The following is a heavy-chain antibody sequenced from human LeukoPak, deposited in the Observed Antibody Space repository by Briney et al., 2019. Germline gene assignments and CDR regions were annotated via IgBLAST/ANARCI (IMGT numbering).Heavy chain of an antibody. CDR3: ARMGVVGNPFDY. CDR2: INHSGST. CDR1: GGSFSGYY. V-gene: IGHV4-34*01. J-gene: IGHJ4*02. D-gene: IGHD4-23*01. Sequence: SETLSLTCAVYGGSFSGYYWSWIRQPPGKGLEWIGEINHSGSTNYNPSLKSRVTISVDTSKNQFSLELSSVTAADTAVYYCARMGVVGNPFDYWGQGTLVTVSS.